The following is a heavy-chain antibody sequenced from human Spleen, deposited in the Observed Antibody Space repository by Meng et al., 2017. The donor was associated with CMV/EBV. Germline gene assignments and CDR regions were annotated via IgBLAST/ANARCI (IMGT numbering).Heavy chain of an antibody. J-gene: IGHJ4*02. CDR2: LSPNSGDT. D-gene: IGHD2-15*01. V-gene: IGHV1-2*02. CDR3: AKDRRRWWRFDF. CDR1: GYAFTDYY. Sequence: ASVKVSCKASGYAFTDYYMHWVRQAPGQGLEWMGWLSPNSGDTKLAQKFQGRVTLTRDTSINTASMEVTRLTPDDTAVYYCAKDRRRWWRFDFWGQGTLVTVSS.